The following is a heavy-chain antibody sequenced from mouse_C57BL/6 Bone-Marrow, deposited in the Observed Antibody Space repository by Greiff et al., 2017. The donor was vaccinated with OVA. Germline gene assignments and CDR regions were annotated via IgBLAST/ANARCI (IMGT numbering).Heavy chain of an antibody. CDR2: ISYSGST. V-gene: IGHV3-1*01. CDR1: GYSITSGYD. Sequence: EVQRVESGPGMVKPSQSLSLTCTVTGYSITSGYDWHWIRHFPGNKLEWMGYISYSGSTNYNPSPKSPISITHDTSKNHFFLKLNSVTTEDTATYYCARGDYDYDDGDYYAMDYGGRGTSVTVSA. J-gene: IGHJ4*01. CDR3: ARGDYDYDDGDYYAMDY. D-gene: IGHD2-4*01.